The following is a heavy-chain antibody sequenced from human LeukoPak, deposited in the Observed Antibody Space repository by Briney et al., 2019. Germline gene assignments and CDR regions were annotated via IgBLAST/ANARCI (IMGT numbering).Heavy chain of an antibody. CDR2: ISYDGSNK. V-gene: IGHV3-30*18. Sequence: PGRSLRLSCAASGFTFSSYGMHWVRQAPGKGLEWVAVISYDGSNKYYADSVKGRFTISRDNSKNTLYLQMNSLRAEDTAVYYCAKSLRFENYGMDVWGQGTTVTVSS. CDR3: AKSLRFENYGMDV. D-gene: IGHD3-10*01. CDR1: GFTFSSYG. J-gene: IGHJ6*02.